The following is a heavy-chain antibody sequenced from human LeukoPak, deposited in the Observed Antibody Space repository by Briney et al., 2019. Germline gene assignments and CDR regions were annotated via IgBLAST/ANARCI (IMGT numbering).Heavy chain of an antibody. V-gene: IGHV1-46*01. CDR1: GYTFTSYY. CDR2: INPSGGST. CDR3: ARDSNRITMIVVVTGEGKPSYYFDY. Sequence: ASXKVSCKASGYTFTSYYMHWVRQAPGQGLEWMGIINPSGGSTSYAQKFQGRVTMTRDTSTSTVYMELSSLRSEDTAVYYCARDSNRITMIVVVTGEGKPSYYFDYWGQGTLVTVSS. D-gene: IGHD3-22*01. J-gene: IGHJ4*02.